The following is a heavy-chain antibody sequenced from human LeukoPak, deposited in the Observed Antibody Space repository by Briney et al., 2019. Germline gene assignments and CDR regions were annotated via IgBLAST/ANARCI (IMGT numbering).Heavy chain of an antibody. CDR2: LASGASP. CDR1: GFTFSTYA. V-gene: IGHV3-23*01. CDR3: ARQKGYY. Sequence: PGGSLRLSCAASGFTFSTYAMSWVRQAPGKGLEWVSALASGASPSYADSVKGRFTISRDNSKNTLYLQLNSLTAEDTAVYYCARQKGYYWGQGTLVTVSS. J-gene: IGHJ4*02.